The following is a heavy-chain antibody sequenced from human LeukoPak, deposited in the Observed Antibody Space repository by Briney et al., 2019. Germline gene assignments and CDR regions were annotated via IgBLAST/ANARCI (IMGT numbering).Heavy chain of an antibody. J-gene: IGHJ5*02. D-gene: IGHD3-3*01. CDR3: ARGASITIFGVVIILGKNWFDP. CDR2: INHSGST. Sequence: SETLSLTCAVYGGSFSGYYWSWIRNPPAQGQEWMGEINHSGSTNYNPSLKRRVTISVDTSKNQFSLKLSSVTAADTAVYYCARGASITIFGVVIILGKNWFDPWGQGTLVTVSS. V-gene: IGHV4-34*01. CDR1: GGSFSGYY.